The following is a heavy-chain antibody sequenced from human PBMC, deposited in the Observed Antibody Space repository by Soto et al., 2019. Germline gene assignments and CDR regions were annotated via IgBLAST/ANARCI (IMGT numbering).Heavy chain of an antibody. D-gene: IGHD3-10*01. CDR3: AKVIGTGIYRGYVDY. CDR1: GFTFTNNA. V-gene: IGHV3-23*01. Sequence: EVQLLESGGGLVQPRGSLRLSCVASGFTFTNNAMSWVRQAPGKGLEWGSLIGEITTTPHYPDSVRGRFTTSRDTARNTLYLQLTTVRAEDTAIYYCAKVIGTGIYRGYVDYWGQGTVVAVSS. CDR2: IGEITTTP. J-gene: IGHJ4*02.